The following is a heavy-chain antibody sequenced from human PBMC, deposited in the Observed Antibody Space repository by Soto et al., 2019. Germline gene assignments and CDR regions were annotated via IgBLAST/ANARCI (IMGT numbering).Heavy chain of an antibody. J-gene: IGHJ5*02. CDR2: IFHTGDT. V-gene: IGHV4-38-2*02. CDR1: DYSINNGFF. D-gene: IGHD3-16*01. Sequence: RSLTCSVSDYSINNGFFWGWIRQPPGKGLEWIGSIFHTGDTYYNPSLKSRITMSVDTSRNQFSLKLTSLTAADTAVYYCARDTNSLDPWGQGTLVTVSS. CDR3: ARDTNSLDP.